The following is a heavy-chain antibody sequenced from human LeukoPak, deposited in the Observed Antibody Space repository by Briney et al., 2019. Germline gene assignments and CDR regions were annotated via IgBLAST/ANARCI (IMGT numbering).Heavy chain of an antibody. CDR1: GGTFSSYT. V-gene: IGHV1-69*04. D-gene: IGHD2-2*01. Sequence: SVKVSCKASGGTFSSYTISWVRQAPGQGLEWMGRIIPILGIANYAQKFQGRVTITADKSTSTAYMELSSLRSEDTAVYHCARDRDIVVVPAAQYNWFDPWGQGTLVTVSS. CDR2: IIPILGIA. J-gene: IGHJ5*02. CDR3: ARDRDIVVVPAAQYNWFDP.